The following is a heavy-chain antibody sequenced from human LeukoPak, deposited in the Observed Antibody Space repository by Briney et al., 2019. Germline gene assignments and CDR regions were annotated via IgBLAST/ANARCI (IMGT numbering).Heavy chain of an antibody. V-gene: IGHV4-4*02. CDR1: GGSISSTNW. CDR3: ARDRYDYVWGSYRDFDY. J-gene: IGHJ4*02. CDR2: IHYSGRP. Sequence: SGTLSLTCAVSGGSISSTNWWSWVRQSPGKGLEWIGSIHYSGRPYYNPSLKGRVTISVDTSKNQFSLKLSSVTAADTAVYYCARDRYDYVWGSYRDFDYWGQGILVTVSS. D-gene: IGHD3-16*02.